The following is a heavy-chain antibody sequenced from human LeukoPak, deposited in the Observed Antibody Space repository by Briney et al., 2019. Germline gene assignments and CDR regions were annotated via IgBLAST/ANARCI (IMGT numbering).Heavy chain of an antibody. Sequence: GGSLRLSCAASGFTFSSYGMHWVRQAPGKGLDWVALILYDGSNEYYADSVKGRFTISRDNSKNTLYLQMNSLRAEDTAVYYCARDCPPLGVMVYAAGNYFDYWGQGTLVTVSS. CDR2: ILYDGSNE. CDR1: GFTFSSYG. V-gene: IGHV3-30*02. D-gene: IGHD2-8*01. CDR3: ARDCPPLGVMVYAAGNYFDY. J-gene: IGHJ4*02.